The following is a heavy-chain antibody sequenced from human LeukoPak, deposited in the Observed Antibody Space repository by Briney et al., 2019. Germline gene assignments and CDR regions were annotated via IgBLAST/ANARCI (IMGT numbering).Heavy chain of an antibody. V-gene: IGHV4-34*01. Sequence: SETLSLTCAVYGGSFSGYYWSWIRQPPGKGLEWIGEINHSGSTNYNPSLKSRVTISVGTSKNQFSLKLSSVTAADTAVYYCARGETGYSYVFDYWGQGTLVTVSS. CDR2: INHSGST. CDR1: GGSFSGYY. J-gene: IGHJ4*02. CDR3: ARGETGYSYVFDY. D-gene: IGHD5-18*01.